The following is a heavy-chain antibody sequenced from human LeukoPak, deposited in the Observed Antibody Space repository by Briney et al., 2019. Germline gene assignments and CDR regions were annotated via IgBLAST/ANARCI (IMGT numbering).Heavy chain of an antibody. CDR3: ARVTTAMVIGY. CDR1: GFTFSSSA. V-gene: IGHV3-21*01. CDR2: INNVASHI. D-gene: IGHD5-18*01. Sequence: PGGSLRLSCAASGFTFSSSAMNWVRQAPGKGLEWVSSINNVASHIYYAHSVKGRFTISRDNAKNSLYLQMNSLSDEDTAVYYCARVTTAMVIGYWGQGTLVTVSS. J-gene: IGHJ4*02.